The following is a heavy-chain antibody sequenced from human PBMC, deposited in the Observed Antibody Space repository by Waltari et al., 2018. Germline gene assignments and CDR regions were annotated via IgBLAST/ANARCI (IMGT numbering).Heavy chain of an antibody. V-gene: IGHV3-53*01. D-gene: IGHD2-15*01. Sequence: EVQLVQSGGGLIQPGGSLRLSCAASGLMVNYNYMTWVRQAPGKGLEWVSVIYSGGSTNYADSVKGRFTISRDNSKTTLSLQMNSLRAEDTAVYYCARGSYSFYAMDVWGQGTTVTVSS. CDR2: IYSGGST. CDR1: GLMVNYNY. CDR3: ARGSYSFYAMDV. J-gene: IGHJ6*02.